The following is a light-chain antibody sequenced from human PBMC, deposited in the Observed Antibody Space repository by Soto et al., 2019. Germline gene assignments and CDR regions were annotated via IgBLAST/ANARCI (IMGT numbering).Light chain of an antibody. CDR2: GAS. CDR1: QSISSN. V-gene: IGKV3-15*01. J-gene: IGKJ1*01. CDR3: QQYNDWPLT. Sequence: EVVMTQSPATLSASPGERATLSCRASQSISSNLAWYQQKPGQAPRLLIYGASTRATGGPARFSGRGSATDFTLTISRLQSEDFAVYYCQQYNDWPLTFGQGTKVEVK.